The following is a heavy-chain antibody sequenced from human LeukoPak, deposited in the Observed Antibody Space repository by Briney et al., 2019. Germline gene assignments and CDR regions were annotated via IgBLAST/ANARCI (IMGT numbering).Heavy chain of an antibody. CDR2: IIPIFGTS. CDR3: ARAAMVRGVIIDWFDP. Sequence: SVKVSCKASGGTFSSYAISWVRQAPGQGLEWMGGIIPIFGTSNYAQKFQGRVTITTDESTSTACVELSSLRSEDTAVYYCARAAMVRGVIIDWFDPWGQGTLVTVSS. CDR1: GGTFSSYA. D-gene: IGHD3-10*01. V-gene: IGHV1-69*05. J-gene: IGHJ5*02.